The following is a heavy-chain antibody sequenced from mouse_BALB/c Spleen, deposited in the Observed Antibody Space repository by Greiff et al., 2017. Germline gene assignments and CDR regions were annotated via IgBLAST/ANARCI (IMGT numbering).Heavy chain of an antibody. J-gene: IGHJ3*01. CDR1: GYTFTDYN. D-gene: IGHD2-4*01. CDR3: ASVYYDYGGFAY. V-gene: IGHV1-18*01. Sequence: VQLKESGPELVKPGASVKIPCKASGYTFTDYNMDWVKQSHGKSLEWIGDINPNNGGTIYNQKFKGKATLTVDKSSSTAYMELRSLTSEDTAVYYCASVYYDYGGFAYWGQGTLVTVSA. CDR2: INPNNGGT.